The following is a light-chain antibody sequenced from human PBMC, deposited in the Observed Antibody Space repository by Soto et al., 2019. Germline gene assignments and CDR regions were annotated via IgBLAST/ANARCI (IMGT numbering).Light chain of an antibody. CDR3: QKYDSAPTLT. CDR2: APS. CDR1: QGISSY. Sequence: DIQMTQSPSSLSASVGASVTITCRASQGISSYLAWYQQKPGKVPRLLIYAPSTLQSGVPSRFSCSGSGTDFTLTISSLQPEDVATYYCQKYDSAPTLTFGGGTKVEIK. V-gene: IGKV1-27*01. J-gene: IGKJ4*01.